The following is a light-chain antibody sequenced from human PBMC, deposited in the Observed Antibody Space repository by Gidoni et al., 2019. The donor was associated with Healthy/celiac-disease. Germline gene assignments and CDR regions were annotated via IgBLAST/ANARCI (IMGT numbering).Light chain of an antibody. Sequence: DIQMTQSPSSLSASVGDRVTITCRASQGISNYLAWYQQKPRKVPKLLIYAASTLQSGVPSRFSGSGSGTDFTLTISSLQPEDVATYYCQKYNSASYTFXQXTKLEIK. CDR1: QGISNY. J-gene: IGKJ2*01. V-gene: IGKV1-27*01. CDR3: QKYNSASYT. CDR2: AAS.